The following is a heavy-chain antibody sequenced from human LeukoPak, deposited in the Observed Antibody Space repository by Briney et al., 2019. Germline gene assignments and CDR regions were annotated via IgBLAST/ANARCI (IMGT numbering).Heavy chain of an antibody. J-gene: IGHJ4*02. CDR2: IYYSGST. V-gene: IGHV4-39*01. CDR1: GDPISSSSYY. D-gene: IGHD5-24*01. CDR3: ARLERWQQFYFDY. Sequence: SETLSLTCTVSGDPISSSSYYWGWIRQPPGKGLEWIGSIYYSGSTYYNPSLKSRVTISVDTSKNQFSLKLSSVTAADTAVYYCARLERWQQFYFDYWGQGTLVTVSS.